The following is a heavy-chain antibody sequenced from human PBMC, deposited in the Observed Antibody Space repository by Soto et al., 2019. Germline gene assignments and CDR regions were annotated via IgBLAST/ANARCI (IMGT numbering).Heavy chain of an antibody. V-gene: IGHV3-48*02. CDR3: ARSIAARGYYYGMDV. CDR2: ISSSSTI. Sequence: PGGSLRLSCAASGFTFSSYSMNWVRQAPGKGLEWVSYISSSSTIYYADSVKGRFTISRDNAKNSLYLQMNSLRDEDTAVYYCARSIAARGYYYGMDVWGQGTTVTVSS. D-gene: IGHD6-6*01. J-gene: IGHJ6*02. CDR1: GFTFSSYS.